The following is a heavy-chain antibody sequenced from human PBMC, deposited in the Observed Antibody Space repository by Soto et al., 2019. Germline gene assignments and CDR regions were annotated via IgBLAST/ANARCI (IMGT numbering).Heavy chain of an antibody. CDR3: AKDVCSGPTTACCTRLDS. CDR1: GFTFYDYA. V-gene: IGHV3-43D*04. D-gene: IGHD1-26*01. CDR2: ISWDGSRS. J-gene: IGHJ4*02. Sequence: GSLRLSCAASGFTFYDYAMHWVRQAPGRGLEWVSLISWDGSRSYYADSVKGRFIISRDNSKESLSLLMTSLGTEDSGLYYCAKDVCSGPTTACCTRLDSWGQGTQVTV.